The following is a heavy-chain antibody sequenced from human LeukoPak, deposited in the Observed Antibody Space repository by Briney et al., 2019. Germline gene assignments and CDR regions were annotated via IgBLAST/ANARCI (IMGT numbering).Heavy chain of an antibody. V-gene: IGHV5-51*01. Sequence: GESLKISCKGSGYSFTSYWIGWVRQMPGKGLEWMGIIYPGDSDTRYSPSFQGQVTISADKSISTGYLQWSSLKSSDTAMEYCARHGVRGYSNCCFDYWGQGTLVTVSS. CDR1: GYSFTSYW. D-gene: IGHD5-18*01. CDR2: IYPGDSDT. CDR3: ARHGVRGYSNCCFDY. J-gene: IGHJ4*02.